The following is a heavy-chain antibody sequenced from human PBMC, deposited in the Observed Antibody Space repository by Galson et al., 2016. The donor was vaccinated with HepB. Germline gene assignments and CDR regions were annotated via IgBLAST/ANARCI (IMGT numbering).Heavy chain of an antibody. CDR3: AKDRGAVGGTWGGYFDY. CDR2: ISYDGSNK. J-gene: IGHJ4*02. V-gene: IGHV3-30*18. D-gene: IGHD6-19*01. CDR1: GFTFGSYG. Sequence: SLRLSCAASGFTFGSYGFHWVRQAPGRGLEWVALISYDGSNKYYADSVKGRFTISRDNSKNTLYLQMNSLRAEDTAVYYCAKDRGAVGGTWGGYFDYWGQGTLVTVSS.